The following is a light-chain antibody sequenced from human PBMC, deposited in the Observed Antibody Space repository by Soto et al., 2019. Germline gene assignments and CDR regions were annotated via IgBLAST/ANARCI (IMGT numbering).Light chain of an antibody. CDR1: QSVSSSY. V-gene: IGKV3-20*01. CDR3: QQYGSSPRT. Sequence: EIVLTQSPGTLSLSPGERATLSCRANQSVSSSYLAWYQQKPGQAPRLLIYGASSSATGIPDRFSGSGSGTYFTLTISSQEPEDFSVYYCQQYGSSPRTFGQGTKVEIK. J-gene: IGKJ1*01. CDR2: GAS.